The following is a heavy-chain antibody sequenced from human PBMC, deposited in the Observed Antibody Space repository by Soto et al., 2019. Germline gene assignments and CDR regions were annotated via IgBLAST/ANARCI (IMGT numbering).Heavy chain of an antibody. V-gene: IGHV4-31*03. CDR2: IYYSGST. D-gene: IGHD3-16*02. CDR1: GGSISSGGYY. CDR3: ARVDYIWGSYRYTYWFDP. Sequence: SETLSLTCTVSGGSISSGGYYWSWIRQHPGKGLEWIGYIYYSGSTYYNPSLESRVTVSVDTSKNQFSLKLSSVTAADTAVYYCARVDYIWGSYRYTYWFDPWGQGTLVTVSS. J-gene: IGHJ5*02.